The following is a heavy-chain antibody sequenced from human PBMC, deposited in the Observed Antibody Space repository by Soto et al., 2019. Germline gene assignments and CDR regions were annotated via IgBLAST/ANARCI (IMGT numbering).Heavy chain of an antibody. CDR3: ARRGSSSSYYYYGMDV. D-gene: IGHD6-6*01. Sequence: PSETLSLTCTVSGGSISSSSYYWGWIRQPPGKGPEWIGSIYYSGSTYYNPSLKSRVTISVDTSKNQFSLKLSSVTAADTAVYYCARRGSSSSYYYYGMDVWGQGTTVTVSS. CDR1: GGSISSSSYY. V-gene: IGHV4-39*01. CDR2: IYYSGST. J-gene: IGHJ6*02.